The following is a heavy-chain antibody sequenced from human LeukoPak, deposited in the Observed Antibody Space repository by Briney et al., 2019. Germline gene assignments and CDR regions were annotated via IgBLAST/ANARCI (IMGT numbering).Heavy chain of an antibody. Sequence: PGGSLRLSCAASGFSFSFYGMHCVRQAPGKGLEWVAVISEDGTKKNYAESVKGRFTISRDDSKNTLFLQMNSLRAEDTAVYYCAKFYGISTTYFDYWGQGTLVTVSS. CDR2: ISEDGTKK. D-gene: IGHD3-9*01. CDR3: AKFYGISTTYFDY. V-gene: IGHV3-30*18. CDR1: GFSFSFYG. J-gene: IGHJ4*02.